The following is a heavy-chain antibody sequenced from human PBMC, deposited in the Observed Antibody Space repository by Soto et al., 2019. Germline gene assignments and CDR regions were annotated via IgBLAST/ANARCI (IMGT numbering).Heavy chain of an antibody. CDR2: IFYSGST. CDR1: GGSISSGDYY. J-gene: IGHJ3*02. Sequence: QVQLQESGPGLVKPSQTLSLTCIVSGGSISSGDYYWSWIRQPPGKGLEWIGYIFYSGSTYYNPSLQSRVTISLHRSENQFSLNLSSVTAADTAVYYCARDRGHTYGNLNDAFDIWGQGTMVTVSS. D-gene: IGHD3-10*01. CDR3: ARDRGHTYGNLNDAFDI. V-gene: IGHV4-30-4*01.